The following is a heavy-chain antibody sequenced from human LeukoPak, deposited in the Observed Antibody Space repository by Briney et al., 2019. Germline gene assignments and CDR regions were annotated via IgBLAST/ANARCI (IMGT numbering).Heavy chain of an antibody. V-gene: IGHV3-23*01. D-gene: IGHD1-26*01. J-gene: IGHJ4*02. Sequence: GGSLRLSCAASGFTFTIYAMNWVRQAPGKGLEWVSSISGSGDSTYYADSVKGRFTISRDNSKNTVYLQMNSLRAEDTAIYYCAKSPGYSGSYPAFDYWGQGALVTVSS. CDR1: GFTFTIYA. CDR3: AKSPGYSGSYPAFDY. CDR2: ISGSGDST.